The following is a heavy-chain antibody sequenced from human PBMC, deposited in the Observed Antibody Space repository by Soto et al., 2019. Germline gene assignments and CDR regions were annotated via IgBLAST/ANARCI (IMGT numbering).Heavy chain of an antibody. J-gene: IGHJ4*02. D-gene: IGHD6-6*01. CDR1: GFTFSSYA. CDR3: AKFVKGSSSSGWIDY. CDR2: ISGSGGST. V-gene: IGHV3-23*01. Sequence: GGSLRLSCAASGFTFSSYAMSWVRQAPGKGLEWVSAISGSGGSTYYADSVKGRFAISRDNSKNTLYLQMNSLRAEDTAVYYCAKFVKGSSSSGWIDYWGQGTLVTVSS.